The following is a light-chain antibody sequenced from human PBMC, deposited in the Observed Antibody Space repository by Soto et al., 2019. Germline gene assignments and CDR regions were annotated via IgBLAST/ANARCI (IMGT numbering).Light chain of an antibody. J-gene: IGLJ1*01. CDR3: ISYTSGSTYV. V-gene: IGLV2-14*03. CDR1: SSDVGGYNF. CDR2: DVS. Sequence: QSVLTQPASVSGSPGQSITISCTGTSSDVGGYNFVSWYQQHPGKAPKLTIYDVSNRPSGVSNRFSGSKSDNTASLTISGLQAEDEADYHCISYTSGSTYVFGTGTKLTVL.